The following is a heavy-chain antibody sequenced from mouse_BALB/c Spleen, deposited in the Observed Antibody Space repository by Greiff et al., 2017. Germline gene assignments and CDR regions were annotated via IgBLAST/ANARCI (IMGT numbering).Heavy chain of an antibody. Sequence: EVKLVESGGDLVKPGGSLKLSCAASGFTFSSYGMSWVRQTPDKRLEWVATISSGGSYTYYPDSVKGRFTISRDNAKNTLYLQMSSLKSEDTAMYYCARLDDYGYAMDYWGQGTSVTVSS. CDR3: ARLDDYGYAMDY. CDR1: GFTFSSYG. D-gene: IGHD2-4*01. V-gene: IGHV5-6*01. J-gene: IGHJ4*01. CDR2: ISSGGSYT.